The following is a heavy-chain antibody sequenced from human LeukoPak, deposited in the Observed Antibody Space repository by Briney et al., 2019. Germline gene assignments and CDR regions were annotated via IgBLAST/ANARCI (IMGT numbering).Heavy chain of an antibody. J-gene: IGHJ5*02. CDR3: ARESIAARRGWFDP. D-gene: IGHD6-6*01. V-gene: IGHV6-1*01. CDR2: TYYRSKWYN. Sequence: SQTLSLTCAISGDSVSSNSAAWNWIRQPPSRGLEWLGRTYYRSKWYNDYAVSVKSRITINPDTSKNQFSLQLNSVTPEDTAVYYCARESIAARRGWFDPWGQGTLVTVSS. CDR1: GDSVSSNSAA.